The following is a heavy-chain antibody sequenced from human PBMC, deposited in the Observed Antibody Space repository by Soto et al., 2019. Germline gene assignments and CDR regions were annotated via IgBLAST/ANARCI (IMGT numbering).Heavy chain of an antibody. D-gene: IGHD3-10*01. J-gene: IGHJ5*02. CDR2: LYYTGRT. Sequence: NPSETLSLTCTVSGGSISSGTYYWGRIRQPPGKGLEWIGSLYYTGRTYYSPSLKSRVTISVDTSKNHFSLNLTSVAAADTAVYYCARRLARGVIGWFDPWGQGTLVTVSS. CDR3: ARRLARGVIGWFDP. V-gene: IGHV4-39*02. CDR1: GGSISSGTYY.